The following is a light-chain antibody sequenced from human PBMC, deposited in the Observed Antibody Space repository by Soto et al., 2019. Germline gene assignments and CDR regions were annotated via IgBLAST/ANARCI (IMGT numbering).Light chain of an antibody. J-gene: IGLJ3*02. CDR2: GDI. CDR3: QSYDSSLSGYV. Sequence: QSVLTQPPSVSGAPGQRVTISCTGSSSNIGAGYYVHWYQQLPGTAPKLLIYGDINRPSGVPDRFSGSKSGSSASLAITGLQAEDEADYYCQSYDSSLSGYVFGGGTKVTVL. V-gene: IGLV1-40*01. CDR1: SSNIGAGYY.